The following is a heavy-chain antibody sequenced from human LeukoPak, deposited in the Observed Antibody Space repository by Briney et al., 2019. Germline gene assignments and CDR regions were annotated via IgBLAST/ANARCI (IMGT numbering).Heavy chain of an antibody. V-gene: IGHV1-2*02. J-gene: IGHJ4*02. Sequence: GASVKVSFKASGYTFTGYYMHWVRQAPGQGLEWMGWINPNNGGTNYAQKFQGRVTMTLDTSISTGYMELSRLRSDDTAIYFCARVDGGEWYYFDYWGQGTLVTVFS. CDR3: ARVDGGEWYYFDY. CDR2: INPNNGGT. CDR1: GYTFTGYY. D-gene: IGHD2-8*02.